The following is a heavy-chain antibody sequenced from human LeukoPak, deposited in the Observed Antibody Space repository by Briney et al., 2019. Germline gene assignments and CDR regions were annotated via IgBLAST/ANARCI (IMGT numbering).Heavy chain of an antibody. J-gene: IGHJ4*02. Sequence: SETLSLTCTVSGGSISSGDYYWSWIRQPPGKGLEWIGYIYYSGSTYYNPSLKSRVTISVDTSKNQFSLKLSSVTAADTAVYYCAIGIIVVVTAVHFDYWGQGTLVTVSS. CDR1: GGSISSGDYY. V-gene: IGHV4-30-4*01. CDR2: IYYSGST. CDR3: AIGIIVVVTAVHFDY. D-gene: IGHD2-21*02.